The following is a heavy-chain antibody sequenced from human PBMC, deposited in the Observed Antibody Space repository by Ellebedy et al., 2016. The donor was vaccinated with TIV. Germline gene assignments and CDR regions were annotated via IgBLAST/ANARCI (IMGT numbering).Heavy chain of an antibody. CDR3: ARHSGYHLSGHFDH. CDR2: IIAIFETP. V-gene: IGHV1-69*13. Sequence: SVKVSCKASGGIFRSNALSWVRQAPGQGLEWIGGIIAIFETPKYAQKFQGSVTITADESTSTAYMEVSGLRSEDTAMYYCARHSGYHLSGHFDHWGQGSLVTVSA. CDR1: GGIFRSNA. J-gene: IGHJ4*02. D-gene: IGHD5-12*01.